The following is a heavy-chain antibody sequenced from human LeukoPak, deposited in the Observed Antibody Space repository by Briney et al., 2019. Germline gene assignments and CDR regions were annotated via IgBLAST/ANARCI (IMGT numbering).Heavy chain of an antibody. CDR1: GYTFTAYY. V-gene: IGHV1-2*02. CDR2: INPNSGGT. D-gene: IGHD3-22*01. J-gene: IGHJ4*02. Sequence: ASVKVSCKASGYTFTAYYIHWVRQAPGQGLEWMGWINPNSGGTNYTQKFQGRVTMTRDTSISTAYMELSRLRSDDTAVYFCARRCDTSSYYTYYFDYWGQGTLVTVSS. CDR3: ARRCDTSSYYTYYFDY.